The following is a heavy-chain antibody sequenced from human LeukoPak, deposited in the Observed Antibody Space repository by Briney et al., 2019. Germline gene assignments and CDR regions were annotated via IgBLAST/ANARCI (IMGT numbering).Heavy chain of an antibody. J-gene: IGHJ4*02. V-gene: IGHV1-69*04. CDR3: ARSKDNGSGS. CDR1: GGTFISYA. D-gene: IGHD3-10*01. CDR2: IIPILGIA. Sequence: SVKVSWKASGGTFISYAISWVRQAPGQGLEWMGRIIPILGIANYAQKFQGRVTITADKSTSTAYMELSSLRSEDTAVYYCARSKDNGSGSWGQGTLVTVSS.